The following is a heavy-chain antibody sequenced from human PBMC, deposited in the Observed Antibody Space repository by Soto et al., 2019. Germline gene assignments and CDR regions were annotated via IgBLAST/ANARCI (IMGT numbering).Heavy chain of an antibody. J-gene: IGHJ4*02. CDR1: GFIFSNAW. CDR2: IKSKINGGTA. V-gene: IGHV3-15*07. Sequence: GGSLRLSCAASGFIFSNAWINWVRQVPGKGLEWVGRIKSKINGGTADYAAPVQGRFTISRDNSKNTLYLQMNSLRAEDTAVYYCAKGGIAAAGLPIDYWGQGTLVTVSS. CDR3: AKGGIAAAGLPIDY. D-gene: IGHD6-13*01.